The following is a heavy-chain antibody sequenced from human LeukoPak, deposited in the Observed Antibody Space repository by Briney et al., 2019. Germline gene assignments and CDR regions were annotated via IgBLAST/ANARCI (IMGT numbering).Heavy chain of an antibody. Sequence: SETLSLTCTVSGGSISSSSYYWGWIRQPPGKGLEWIGSIYYSGSTYYNPSLKSRVTISVDTSKNQFSLKLSSVTAADTAVYYCARECSSTSCYDYWGQGTLVTVSS. V-gene: IGHV4-39*07. CDR1: GGSISSSSYY. J-gene: IGHJ4*02. CDR3: ARECSSTSCYDY. D-gene: IGHD2-2*01. CDR2: IYYSGST.